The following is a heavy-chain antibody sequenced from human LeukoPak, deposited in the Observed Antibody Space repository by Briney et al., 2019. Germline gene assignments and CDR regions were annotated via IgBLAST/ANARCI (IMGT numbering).Heavy chain of an antibody. CDR2: INHSGST. Sequence: PSETLSLTCAVYGGSFSGYYWSWIRQPPGKGLEWIGEINHSGSTNYNPSLKSRVTISVDTSKNQFSLKLSSVTAADTAVYYCARDPLITMIVVDGMDVWGQGTTVTVSS. CDR1: GGSFSGYY. J-gene: IGHJ6*02. D-gene: IGHD3-22*01. V-gene: IGHV4-34*01. CDR3: ARDPLITMIVVDGMDV.